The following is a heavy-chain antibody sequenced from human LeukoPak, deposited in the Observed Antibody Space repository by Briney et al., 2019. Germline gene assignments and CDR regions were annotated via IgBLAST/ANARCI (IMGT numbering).Heavy chain of an antibody. CDR3: ASGYAP. J-gene: IGHJ5*02. CDR2: ISRRSSYT. V-gene: IGHV3-11*06. CDR1: AFTFSDYY. Sequence: GGSLRLSCAASAFTFSDYYMSWIRHAPGEGLEWVSYISRRSSYTNYADSVKGRFTIARDNAKNALYLQMNSRRAEDTAVYYCASGYAPWGQGTLVTVSS. D-gene: IGHD5-12*01.